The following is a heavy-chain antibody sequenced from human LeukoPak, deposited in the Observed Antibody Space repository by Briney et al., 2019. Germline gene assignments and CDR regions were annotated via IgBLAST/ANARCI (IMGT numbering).Heavy chain of an antibody. J-gene: IGHJ6*03. V-gene: IGHV1-2*02. Sequence: ASVKVSCKASGGTFSSYAISWVRQAPGQGLEWMGWINPNSGGTNYAQKFQGRVTMTRDTSISTAYMELSRLRSDDTAVYYCAREQVDILTGYYGYYYMDVWGKGTTVTVSS. CDR2: INPNSGGT. CDR3: AREQVDILTGYYGYYYMDV. D-gene: IGHD3-9*01. CDR1: GGTFSSYA.